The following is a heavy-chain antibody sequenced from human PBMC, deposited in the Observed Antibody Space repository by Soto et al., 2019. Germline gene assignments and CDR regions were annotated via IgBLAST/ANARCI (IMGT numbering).Heavy chain of an antibody. Sequence: EVQLVESGGGLVQPGGSLRLSCAASGFTFSSYSMNWVRQAPGKGLEWVSYISSSSSTIYYADSVKGRFTISRDNAKNSLYLQMNSLRDEDTAVYYCARELLSSGWYNWFDPRGQGTLVTVSS. J-gene: IGHJ5*02. CDR3: ARELLSSGWYNWFDP. V-gene: IGHV3-48*02. D-gene: IGHD6-19*01. CDR2: ISSSSSTI. CDR1: GFTFSSYS.